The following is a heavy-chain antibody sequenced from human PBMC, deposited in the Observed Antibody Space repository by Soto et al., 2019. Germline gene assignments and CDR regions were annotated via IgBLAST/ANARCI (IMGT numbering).Heavy chain of an antibody. D-gene: IGHD3-16*01. V-gene: IGHV1-69*01. Sequence: QLVQSGSEVKKPGSSVKVSCQASGGTFSGSAVTWVRQGPGQGLEWMGEFVPLFGTTNYAQRFPDRLTITAEESTSTAYMELRTLRSDDTAVYYCATHGLGVSSPPYFDNWGQGTLVTVSS. CDR3: ATHGLGVSSPPYFDN. CDR1: GGTFSGSA. CDR2: FVPLFGTT. J-gene: IGHJ4*02.